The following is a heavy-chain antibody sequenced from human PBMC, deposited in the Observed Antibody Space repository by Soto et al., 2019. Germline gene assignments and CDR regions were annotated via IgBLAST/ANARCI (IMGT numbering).Heavy chain of an antibody. CDR2: IIPIFGTA. V-gene: IGHV1-69*13. CDR1: GGTFSSYA. D-gene: IGHD6-6*01. CDR3: ALDYSSSYYLDY. J-gene: IGHJ4*02. Sequence: SVKVSCKASGGTFSSYAISWVRQAPGQGLEWMGGIIPIFGTANYAQKFQGRVTITADQSTSTAYMELSSLRSEDTAVYYCALDYSSSYYLDYWGQGTLVTVSS.